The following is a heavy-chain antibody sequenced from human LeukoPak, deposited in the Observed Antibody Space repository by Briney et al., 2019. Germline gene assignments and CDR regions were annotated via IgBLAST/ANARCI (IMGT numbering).Heavy chain of an antibody. J-gene: IGHJ6*02. Sequence: GRSLRLSCAASGFTFSSYSMSWVRQAPGKGLEWVSYISSTSSTIYYADSVKGRFTISRDNSKSMLFLQLNSLRAEDTALYYCARDLHYYVAMDVWGQGTTVTVSS. CDR1: GFTFSSYS. CDR3: ARDLHYYVAMDV. CDR2: ISSTSSTI. V-gene: IGHV3-48*04. D-gene: IGHD3-10*02.